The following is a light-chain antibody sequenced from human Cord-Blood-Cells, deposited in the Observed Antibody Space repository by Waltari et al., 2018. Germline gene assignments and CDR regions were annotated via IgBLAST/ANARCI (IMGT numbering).Light chain of an antibody. J-gene: IGKJ2*01. Sequence: DIQLTQSPSSLSASVGARVTIPCRASQSISSYLNWYQQKPGKAPKLLIYAASSLQSGVPSRFSGSGSGTEFTLTISSLQPEDFATYYCLQHNSYPHTFGQGTKLEIK. V-gene: IGKV1-17*01. CDR3: LQHNSYPHT. CDR2: AAS. CDR1: QSISSY.